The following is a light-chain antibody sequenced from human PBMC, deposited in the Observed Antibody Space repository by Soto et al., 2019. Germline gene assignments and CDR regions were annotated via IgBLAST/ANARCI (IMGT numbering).Light chain of an antibody. V-gene: IGLV2-14*01. CDR3: SSYTSSSTGV. Sequence: QSVLTQPASVSGSPGQSITISCTGTSSDVGGYNYVSWYQQHPGKAPKLMIYEVSNRPSGVSNRFSGSKSGNTASLTISGLQAGDEADYYCSSYTSSSTGVFGGGTKLTVL. CDR1: SSDVGGYNY. CDR2: EVS. J-gene: IGLJ2*01.